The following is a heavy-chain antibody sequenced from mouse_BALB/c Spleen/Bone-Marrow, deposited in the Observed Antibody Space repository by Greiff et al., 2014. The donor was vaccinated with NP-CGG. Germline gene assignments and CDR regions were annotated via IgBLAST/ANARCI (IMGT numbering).Heavy chain of an antibody. CDR2: IYPGDGDT. D-gene: IGHD2-4*01. J-gene: IGHJ3*01. Sequence: VQLQQSGAELVRPGSSVKISCKASGYAFSSYWMNWVKQRPGQGLEWIGQIYPGDGDTNYNGKFRGKATLTADKSSSTAYMQLSSLTSEDSAVHFCAREGYDYDWFAYWGQGTLVTVSA. CDR3: AREGYDYDWFAY. V-gene: IGHV1-80*01. CDR1: GYAFSSYW.